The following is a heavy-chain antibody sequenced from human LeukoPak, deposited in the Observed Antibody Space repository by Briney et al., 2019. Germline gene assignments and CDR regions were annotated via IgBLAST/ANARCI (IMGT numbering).Heavy chain of an antibody. J-gene: IGHJ5*02. CDR2: ISGSGGST. CDR1: GFTFSSYG. CDR3: AREEGYYYDSSGYASNTRGNTPYGGATNWFDP. D-gene: IGHD3-22*01. Sequence: GGTLRLSCAASGFTFSSYGMSWVRQAPGKGLEWVSAISGSGGSTYYADSVKGRFTISRDNAKNSLYLQMNSLRAEDTAVYYCAREEGYYYDSSGYASNTRGNTPYGGATNWFDPWGQGTLVTVSS. V-gene: IGHV3-23*01.